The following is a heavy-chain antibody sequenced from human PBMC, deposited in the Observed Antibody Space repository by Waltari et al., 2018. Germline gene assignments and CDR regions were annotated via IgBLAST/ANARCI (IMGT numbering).Heavy chain of an antibody. D-gene: IGHD3-22*01. CDR2: IMTDGSEE. Sequence: EVKLVESGGGLVQPGGSLRLSCAASGFTPSRYWMSWVRQAPGKGPEWVANIMTDGSEEYYVDSVRGRFTISRDNAKNSLYLQMNSLRPEDTAVYYCARDQWFAFDIWGHGTMVTVSS. CDR1: GFTPSRYW. V-gene: IGHV3-7*01. J-gene: IGHJ3*02. CDR3: ARDQWFAFDI.